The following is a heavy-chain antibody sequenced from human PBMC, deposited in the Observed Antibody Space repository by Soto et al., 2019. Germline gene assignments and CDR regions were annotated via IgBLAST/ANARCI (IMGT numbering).Heavy chain of an antibody. CDR2: ISGSGGTT. D-gene: IGHD6-25*01. Sequence: EVQLLESGGGLVQPGRSLRLSCAASGFTFSNYAMSWVRQAPGXGLDWVSAISGSGGTTYYADSVKGRFTISRDNXXXXXXXXXXXXXXXXXXXXXXXXXXXXXXSNSGWPWSFHYWGQGTLVTVSS. J-gene: IGHJ4*02. V-gene: IGHV3-23*01. CDR3: XXXXXXXXSNSGWPWSFHY. CDR1: GFTFSNYA.